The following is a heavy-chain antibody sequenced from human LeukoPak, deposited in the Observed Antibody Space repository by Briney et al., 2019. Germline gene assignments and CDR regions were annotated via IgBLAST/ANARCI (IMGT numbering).Heavy chain of an antibody. CDR3: ARHDSSGYWYFDL. Sequence: SETLSLTCTVSGGSITNNYWSWIRQTPGKGLEWIGYIYYSGSTNYNPSLKSRVTISVDTSKNQFSLKLSSVTAADTAVYYCARHDSSGYWYFDLWGRGTLVTVSS. CDR2: IYYSGST. J-gene: IGHJ2*01. V-gene: IGHV4-59*08. D-gene: IGHD3-22*01. CDR1: GGSITNNY.